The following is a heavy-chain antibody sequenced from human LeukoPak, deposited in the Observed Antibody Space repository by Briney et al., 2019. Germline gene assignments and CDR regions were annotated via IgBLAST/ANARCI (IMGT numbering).Heavy chain of an antibody. CDR1: GYTFTGYY. CDR2: INPNSGGT. Sequence: ASVKVSCKASGYTFTGYYMHWVRQAPGQGLEWMGWINPNSGGTNYAQKFQGRVTMTRDTSISTAYMELSRLRSDDTAEYYCARGRYDILTGHSPGWGDDAFDMWGQGTMVTVSS. D-gene: IGHD3-9*01. J-gene: IGHJ3*02. CDR3: ARGRYDILTGHSPGWGDDAFDM. V-gene: IGHV1-2*02.